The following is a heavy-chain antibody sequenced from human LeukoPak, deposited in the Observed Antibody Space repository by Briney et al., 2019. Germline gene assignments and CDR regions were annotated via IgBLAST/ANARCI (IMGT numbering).Heavy chain of an antibody. CDR3: ARGAKVRSSGYLLNY. Sequence: AAVNLTFTSSAYTFTSYDINWMRQPTAQGMEWMGWMNTNSGNTGYAQKFQGRVTMTRNTSISTAYMELSSLRSEDTAVYYCARGAKVRSSGYLLNYWGQGTLVTISS. CDR1: AYTFTSYD. J-gene: IGHJ4*02. V-gene: IGHV1-8*01. CDR2: MNTNSGNT. D-gene: IGHD3-22*01.